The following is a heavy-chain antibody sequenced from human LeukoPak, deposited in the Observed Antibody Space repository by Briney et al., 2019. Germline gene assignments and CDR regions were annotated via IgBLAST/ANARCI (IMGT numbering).Heavy chain of an antibody. Sequence: GGSLRLSCAASGFTFSWYSMDWVRQAPGKGLEWVSSISSGSTYIYYADSVKGRFTISRDDAQNSLYLQMNSLGAEDTALYYCARANTNGYTYGNFDYWGQGALVTVSS. CDR1: GFTFSWYS. V-gene: IGHV3-21*01. CDR2: ISSGSTYI. D-gene: IGHD5-18*01. J-gene: IGHJ4*02. CDR3: ARANTNGYTYGNFDY.